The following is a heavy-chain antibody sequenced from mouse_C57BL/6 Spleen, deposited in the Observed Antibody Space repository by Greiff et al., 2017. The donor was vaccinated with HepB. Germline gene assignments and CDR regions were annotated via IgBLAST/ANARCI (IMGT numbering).Heavy chain of an antibody. J-gene: IGHJ2*01. CDR1: GFTFSSYG. CDR2: INSNGGST. V-gene: IGHV5-6-3*01. Sequence: EVMLVESGGGLVQPGGSLKLSCAASGFTFSSYGMSWVRQTPDKRLELVATINSNGGSTYYPDSVKGRFTISRDNAKNNLYRQMSSLKSEDTAMYYCARMARTINWGQGTTLTVSS. CDR3: ARMARTIN.